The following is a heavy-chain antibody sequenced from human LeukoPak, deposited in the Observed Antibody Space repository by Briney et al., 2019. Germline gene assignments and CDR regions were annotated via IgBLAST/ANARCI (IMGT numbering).Heavy chain of an antibody. CDR3: AREREGYHYGMDV. Sequence: SETLSLTCTVSGGSISSYYWSWFRQPPGKGLEWIGYIYYSGSTNYNPSLKSRVTISVDTSKNQFSLKLSSVTAADTAVYYCAREREGYHYGMDVWGQGTTVTVSS. J-gene: IGHJ6*02. CDR2: IYYSGST. D-gene: IGHD2-2*01. V-gene: IGHV4-59*01. CDR1: GGSISSYY.